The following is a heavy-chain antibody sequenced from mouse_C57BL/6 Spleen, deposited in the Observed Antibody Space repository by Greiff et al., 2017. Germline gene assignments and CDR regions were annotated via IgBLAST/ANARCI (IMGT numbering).Heavy chain of an antibody. CDR1: GYTFTSYW. J-gene: IGHJ2*01. Sequence: VQLQESGAELVKPGASVKMSCKASGYTFTSYWITWVKQRPGQCLEWIGDIYPGSGCTNYNEKFKSKAPLTVDTSSRTAYMQLSSLTSEDSAVYYCAIYDGYYFAYWGQGTTLTVSS. CDR2: IYPGSGCT. V-gene: IGHV1-55*01. CDR3: AIYDGYYFAY. D-gene: IGHD2-3*01.